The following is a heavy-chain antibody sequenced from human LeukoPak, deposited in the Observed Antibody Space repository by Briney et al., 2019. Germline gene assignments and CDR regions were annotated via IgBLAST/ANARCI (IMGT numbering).Heavy chain of an antibody. J-gene: IGHJ5*02. CDR3: ARSSCSSTSCYARDGFDP. Sequence: SETLSLTCAVYGGSFSGYYWSWIRQPPGKGLEWIGEINHSGSTNYNPSLKSRVTISVDTSKNQFSLKLSSVTAADTAVYYCARSSCSSTSCYARDGFDPWGEGSLVTVCS. CDR1: GGSFSGYY. CDR2: INHSGST. D-gene: IGHD2-2*01. V-gene: IGHV4-34*01.